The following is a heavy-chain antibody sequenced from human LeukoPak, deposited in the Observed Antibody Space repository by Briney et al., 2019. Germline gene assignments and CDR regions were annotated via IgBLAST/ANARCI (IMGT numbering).Heavy chain of an antibody. CDR2: ITGSGGTT. D-gene: IGHD6-13*01. J-gene: IGHJ1*01. CDR1: GFAFSNYG. CDR3: ATAAGSSRVYFQH. Sequence: PGGSLRLSCAASGFAFSNYGMNWVRQAPGKGLEWVSGITGSGGTTYYADSVKGRFTISRDNSKNTLYLQMNSLRAEDTAVYYCATAAGSSRVYFQHWGQGTLVTVSS. V-gene: IGHV3-23*01.